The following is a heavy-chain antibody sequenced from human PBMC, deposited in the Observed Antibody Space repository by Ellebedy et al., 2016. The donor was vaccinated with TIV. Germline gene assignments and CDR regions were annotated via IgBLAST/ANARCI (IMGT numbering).Heavy chain of an antibody. CDR3: ARGRSAAHVY. Sequence: MPGGSLRLSCAVYGGSFSGYYWSWIRQPPGKGLEWIGEINHSGSTNYNPSLKSRVTISVDTSKNQFSLKLSSVTAADTAVYYCARGRSAAHVYWGQGTLVTVSS. V-gene: IGHV4-34*01. CDR1: GGSFSGYY. J-gene: IGHJ4*02. CDR2: INHSGST. D-gene: IGHD6-6*01.